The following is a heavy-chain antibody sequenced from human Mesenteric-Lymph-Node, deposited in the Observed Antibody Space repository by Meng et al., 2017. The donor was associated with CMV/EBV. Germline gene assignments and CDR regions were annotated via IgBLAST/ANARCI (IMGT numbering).Heavy chain of an antibody. D-gene: IGHD2/OR15-2a*01. CDR3: ARWGGEGSTSGFDH. CDR1: GFTFSSYW. Sequence: GGSLRLSCAASGFTFSSYWMRWVRQAPGKGLEWVANIKEDGSEKNYVDSVKGRFTISRDNSKNSVSLQMSSLRVEDTSVYYCARWGGEGSTSGFDHWGQGTLVTVSS. J-gene: IGHJ4*02. CDR2: IKEDGSEK. V-gene: IGHV3-7*01.